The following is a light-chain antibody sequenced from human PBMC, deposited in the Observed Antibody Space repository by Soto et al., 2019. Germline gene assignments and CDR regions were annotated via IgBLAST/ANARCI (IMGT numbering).Light chain of an antibody. CDR2: DNS. J-gene: IGLJ3*02. V-gene: IGLV3-21*02. Sequence: SYELTQPPSVSVAPGQTARIPCGGNNIGTKNVHWYQQRPGQAPVLVVSDNSVRPSGIPERFSGSNSGNTATLTISRVEAGDEADYYCQVWDRTTDHQVFGGGTKLTVL. CDR1: NIGTKN. CDR3: QVWDRTTDHQV.